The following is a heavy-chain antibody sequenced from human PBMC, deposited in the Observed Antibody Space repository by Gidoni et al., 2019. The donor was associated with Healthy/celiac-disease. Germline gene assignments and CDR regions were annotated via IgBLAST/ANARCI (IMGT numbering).Heavy chain of an antibody. V-gene: IGHV4-39*01. CDR3: ARYSSAGFDP. Sequence: QLQLQESGPGLVKPSETLSLTCTVSGGSISSSSYYWGWIRQPPGKGLEWIGSIYYSGSTYYNTSLKSRVTISVDTSKNQFSLKLSSVTAADTAVYYCARYSSAGFDPWGQGTLVTVSS. CDR2: IYYSGST. CDR1: GGSISSSSYY. J-gene: IGHJ5*02. D-gene: IGHD6-25*01.